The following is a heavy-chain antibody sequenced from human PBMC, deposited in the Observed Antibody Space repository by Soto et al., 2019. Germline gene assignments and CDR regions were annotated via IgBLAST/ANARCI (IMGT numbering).Heavy chain of an antibody. Sequence: GGSLRLSCAASGFTFSNAWMNWVRQAPGKGLEWVGRIKSKTDGGTTDYAAPVKGRFTISRDDSKNTLYLQMNSLKTEDTAVYYCTTDSAGYYASSGYYPFDYWGQGTLVTVSS. CDR2: IKSKTDGGTT. J-gene: IGHJ4*02. CDR3: TTDSAGYYASSGYYPFDY. V-gene: IGHV3-15*07. D-gene: IGHD3-22*01. CDR1: GFTFSNAW.